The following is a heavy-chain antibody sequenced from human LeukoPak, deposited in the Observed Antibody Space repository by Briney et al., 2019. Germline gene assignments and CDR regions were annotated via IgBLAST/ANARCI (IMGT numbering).Heavy chain of an antibody. CDR3: AREGPGYCSSTSCFYYYYMDV. J-gene: IGHJ6*03. CDR1: GYTFTSYY. D-gene: IGHD2-2*03. CDR2: INPSGGST. Sequence: ASVKVSCKAPGYTFTSYYMHWVRQAPGQGLEWMGIINPSGGSTSYAQKFQGRVTMTRDTSTSTVYMELSSLRSEDTAVYYCAREGPGYCSSTSCFYYYYMDVWGKGTTVTVSS. V-gene: IGHV1-46*01.